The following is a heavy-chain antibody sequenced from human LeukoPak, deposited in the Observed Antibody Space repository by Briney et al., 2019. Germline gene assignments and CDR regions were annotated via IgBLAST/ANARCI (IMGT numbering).Heavy chain of an antibody. CDR3: ARDWNYFST. Sequence: GGSLRLSCAASGFTFSSYSMNWVRQAPGKGLEWVSSISSSSGSIYYADSVKGRLTVSRDNAKNSLYLQMNSLRAEDTAVYYCARDWNYFSTWGQGTLVTVSS. J-gene: IGHJ4*02. CDR1: GFTFSSYS. CDR2: ISSSSGSI. V-gene: IGHV3-21*01. D-gene: IGHD1-1*01.